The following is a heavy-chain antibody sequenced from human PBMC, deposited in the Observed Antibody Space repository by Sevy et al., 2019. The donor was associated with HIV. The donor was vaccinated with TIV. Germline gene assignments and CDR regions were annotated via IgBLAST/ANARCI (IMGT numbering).Heavy chain of an antibody. CDR2: ISYDGSSK. V-gene: IGHV3-30-3*01. D-gene: IGHD3-10*02. CDR3: ARDGGYSVNFLPSGY. Sequence: GGSLRLSCAASGFTFSSHAMHWVRQAPGKGLEWVAVISYDGSSKYYADSVKGRFTISRHDSKNTLYLQMNSLRVGDTAVYYCARDGGYSVNFLPSGYWGQGTLVTVSS. CDR1: GFTFSSHA. J-gene: IGHJ4*02.